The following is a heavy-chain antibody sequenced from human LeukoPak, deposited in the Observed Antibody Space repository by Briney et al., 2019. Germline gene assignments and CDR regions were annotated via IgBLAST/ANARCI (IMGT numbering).Heavy chain of an antibody. J-gene: IGHJ4*02. D-gene: IGHD6-13*01. CDR2: IYSGGTT. Sequence: PGGSLRLSCAASGFTVSTNYMSWVRQPPGKGLEWVSVIYSGGTTYYADSVKGIFTVSRDNSKNTLYLQMNSLRAEDTAVYYCARDRGGSRSDCWGQGTLVTVSS. V-gene: IGHV3-66*01. CDR1: GFTVSTNY. CDR3: ARDRGGSRSDC.